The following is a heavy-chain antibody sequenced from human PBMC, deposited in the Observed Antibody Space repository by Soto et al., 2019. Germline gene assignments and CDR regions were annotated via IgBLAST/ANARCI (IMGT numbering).Heavy chain of an antibody. V-gene: IGHV3-9*01. CDR3: AKQGSHGPDHGSGSYYNQRTAGYMDV. J-gene: IGHJ6*03. D-gene: IGHD3-10*01. CDR1: GFTFDDYA. Sequence: EVQLVESGGGLVQPGRSLRLSCAASGFTFDDYAMRWVRQAPGKGLEWVSGISWNSGSIGYADSVKGRFTISRDNAKNSLYLQMNSLRAEDTALYYCAKQGSHGPDHGSGSYYNQRTAGYMDVWGKGTTVTVSS. CDR2: ISWNSGSI.